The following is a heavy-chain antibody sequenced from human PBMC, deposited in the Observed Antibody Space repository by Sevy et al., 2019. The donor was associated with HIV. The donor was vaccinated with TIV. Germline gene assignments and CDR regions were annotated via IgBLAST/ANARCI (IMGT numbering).Heavy chain of an antibody. Sequence: GGSLRLSCAASGFTFSSYWMSWVRQAPGKGLEWVANIKQDGSEKYYVDSVNSRFTISRDNAKNSRYLQMNSLRAEDTALYYCARVPEYSSSWSDHWGQGTLVTVSS. CDR1: GFTFSSYW. J-gene: IGHJ5*02. D-gene: IGHD2-2*01. V-gene: IGHV3-7*03. CDR3: ARVPEYSSSWSDH. CDR2: IKQDGSEK.